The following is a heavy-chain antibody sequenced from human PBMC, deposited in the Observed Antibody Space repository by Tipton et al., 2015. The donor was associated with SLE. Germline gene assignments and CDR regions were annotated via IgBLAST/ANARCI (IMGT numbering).Heavy chain of an antibody. CDR3: ARDLDGYNYGDY. Sequence: LTCTVSGDSIRRHFWSWIRQPPGKGLEWIGNIFYSGRTDYNPSLKSRVTMSLDTSENQFSLKLSSVTAADTAVYYCARDLDGYNYGDYWGQGILVTVSS. J-gene: IGHJ4*02. V-gene: IGHV4-59*11. D-gene: IGHD5-24*01. CDR2: IFYSGRT. CDR1: GDSIRRHF.